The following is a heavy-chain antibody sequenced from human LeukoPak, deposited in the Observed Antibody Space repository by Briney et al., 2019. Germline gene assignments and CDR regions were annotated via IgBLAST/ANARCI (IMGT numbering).Heavy chain of an antibody. J-gene: IGHJ4*02. CDR1: GFTFSTYW. V-gene: IGHV3-7*03. Sequence: GGSLRLSCAASGFTFSTYWMSWVRQAPGKGLEWVANIKQDGSEIYYVDSVKGRFTISRDNAKISLYLQMNSLRVEDTAVYYCASLIWGSGFDYWGQGALVTVSS. CDR3: ASLIWGSGFDY. D-gene: IGHD7-27*01. CDR2: IKQDGSEI.